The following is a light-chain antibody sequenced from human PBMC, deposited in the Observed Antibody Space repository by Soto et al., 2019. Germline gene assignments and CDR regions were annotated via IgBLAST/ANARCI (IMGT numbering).Light chain of an antibody. V-gene: IGKV3-20*01. CDR3: QQYGSSPSST. CDR1: QSVSSSY. J-gene: IGKJ4*01. Sequence: EIVLTQSPATLSLSPGERATLSCRASQSVSSSYLAWYQQKPGQAPRLLIYGASSRATGIPDRFSGSGSGTDFTLTISRLEPEDFAVYYCQQYGSSPSSTFGGGTKVDNK. CDR2: GAS.